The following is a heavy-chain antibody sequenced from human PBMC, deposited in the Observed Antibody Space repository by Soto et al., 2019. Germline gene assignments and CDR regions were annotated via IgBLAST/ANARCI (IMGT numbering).Heavy chain of an antibody. CDR1: GGTFSSYA. J-gene: IGHJ6*02. CDR2: IIPIFGTA. D-gene: IGHD1-26*01. CDR3: ARGGGALYYYYCYVMDV. Sequence: QVQLVQSGAEVKKPGSSVKVSCKASGGTFSSYAISWVRQAPGQGLEWMGGIIPIFGTANYAQKFQGRVTITADESTSTDYMELSSLRSEDTSVYYCARGGGALYYYYCYVMDVWGQGTTVTVSS. V-gene: IGHV1-69*01.